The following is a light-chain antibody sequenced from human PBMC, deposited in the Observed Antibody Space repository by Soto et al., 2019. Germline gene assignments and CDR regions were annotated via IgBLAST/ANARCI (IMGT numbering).Light chain of an antibody. Sequence: VLTQSPGALSLSPGERATLSCRASQSVSNNYLAWYQQKPGQAPRLLIYGASSRATGIPDRFAGSGSGTDFTLTISRLEPEDFAVYYCQQYGSSPRTFGQGTKVDIK. CDR1: QSVSNNY. J-gene: IGKJ1*01. CDR2: GAS. CDR3: QQYGSSPRT. V-gene: IGKV3-20*01.